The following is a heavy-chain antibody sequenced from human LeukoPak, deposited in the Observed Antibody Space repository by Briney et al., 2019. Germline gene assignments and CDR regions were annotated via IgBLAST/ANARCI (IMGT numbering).Heavy chain of an antibody. V-gene: IGHV3-30*04. CDR1: GFTFSSYA. J-gene: IGHJ1*01. Sequence: GGSLRLSCAASGFTFSSYAMHWVRQAPGRGLEWVAVISYDGSNKYYADSVKGRFTISRDNSKNTLYLQMNSLRAEDTAVYYCARAGDYGGNSVYFQHWGQGTLVTVSS. D-gene: IGHD4-23*01. CDR3: ARAGDYGGNSVYFQH. CDR2: ISYDGSNK.